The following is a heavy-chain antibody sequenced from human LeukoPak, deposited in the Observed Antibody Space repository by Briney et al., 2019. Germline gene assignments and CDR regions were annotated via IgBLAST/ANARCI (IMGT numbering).Heavy chain of an antibody. D-gene: IGHD4-17*01. CDR3: AKSEVTTAYFDY. CDR1: GFTFSSYA. CDR2: ISYDGSNK. J-gene: IGHJ4*02. Sequence: GGSLRLSCAASGFTFSSYAMHWVRQAPGKGLEWVAVISYDGSNKYYADSVKGRFTISRDNSKNTLYLQTNSLRAEDTAVYYCAKSEVTTAYFDYWGQGTLVTVSS. V-gene: IGHV3-30-3*02.